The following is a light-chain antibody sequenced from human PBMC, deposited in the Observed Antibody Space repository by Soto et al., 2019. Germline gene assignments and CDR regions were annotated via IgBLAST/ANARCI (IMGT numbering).Light chain of an antibody. J-gene: IGLJ2*01. Sequence: QSVLTQPPSASGTPGQRATISCSGSGSSIGTNTVNWYRQLPGTAPKLLIYGNNQRPSGVPDRFSGSKSGTSASLAISGLRSEDEAEYYCTAWDGRLNNVLFGGGTK. V-gene: IGLV1-44*01. CDR2: GNN. CDR1: GSSIGTNT. CDR3: TAWDGRLNNVL.